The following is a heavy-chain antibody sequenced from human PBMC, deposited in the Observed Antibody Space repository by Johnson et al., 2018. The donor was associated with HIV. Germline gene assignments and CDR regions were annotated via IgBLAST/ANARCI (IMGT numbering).Heavy chain of an antibody. CDR2: ISSSGDTT. CDR3: ARDQGGQWLAYDAFDI. Sequence: EMQLVESGGGVVQPGTSLRLSCVGSKFIFSSYTMHWVRQAPGKGLEWVSYISSSGDTTYYADSVKGRFTISRDNAKNSLYLQMNSLRAEDTAVYYCARDQGGQWLAYDAFDIWGQGTMVTVSS. D-gene: IGHD6-19*01. J-gene: IGHJ3*02. V-gene: IGHV3-48*04. CDR1: KFIFSSYT.